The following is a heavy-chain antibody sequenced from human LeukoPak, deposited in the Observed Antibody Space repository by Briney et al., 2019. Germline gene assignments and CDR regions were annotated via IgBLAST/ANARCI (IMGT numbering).Heavy chain of an antibody. CDR3: ARAGGSTVSHSDY. V-gene: IGHV3-33*01. J-gene: IGHJ4*02. D-gene: IGHD4-17*01. CDR1: GFTFSSYG. CDR2: IWYDGSNK. Sequence: GGSLRLSCAASGFTFSSYGMHWVRQAPGKGLEWVAVIWYDGSNKYYADSVKGRFTISKDNAKNSLYLQMNSLRAEDTAVYYCARAGGSTVSHSDYWGQGTLVTVSS.